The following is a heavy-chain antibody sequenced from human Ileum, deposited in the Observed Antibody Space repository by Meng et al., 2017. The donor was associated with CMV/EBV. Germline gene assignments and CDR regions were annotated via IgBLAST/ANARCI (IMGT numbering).Heavy chain of an antibody. D-gene: IGHD4-17*01. V-gene: IGHV4-4*07. Sequence: QLPLQESGPGLVKPSETLSLPCAFSGGSISTYYWTWVRQPAGKGLEWIGRINAGGSTNDNPSLKSRVTMSVDTSKNQFSLKVTSVTAADTAVYYCAREENTVNQFEYWGQGTLVTVSS. CDR1: GGSISTYY. J-gene: IGHJ4*02. CDR2: INAGGST. CDR3: AREENTVNQFEY.